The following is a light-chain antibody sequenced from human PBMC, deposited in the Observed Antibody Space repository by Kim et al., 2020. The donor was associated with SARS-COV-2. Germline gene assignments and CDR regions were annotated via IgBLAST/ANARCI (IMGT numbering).Light chain of an antibody. CDR1: QSLLHSNGYNY. J-gene: IGKJ2*01. Sequence: DIVMTQSPLSLPVTPGEPASISCRSSQSLLHSNGYNYLDWYLQKPGQSPQLLIYLGSNRASGVPDRFSGSGSGTDFTLKISRVEAEDVGVYYCMQALQTPYTFGQETKLEI. V-gene: IGKV2-28*01. CDR3: MQALQTPYT. CDR2: LGS.